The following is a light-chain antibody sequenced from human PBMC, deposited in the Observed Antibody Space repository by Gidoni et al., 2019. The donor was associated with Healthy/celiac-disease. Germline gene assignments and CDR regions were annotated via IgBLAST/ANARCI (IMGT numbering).Light chain of an antibody. J-gene: IGKJ1*01. Sequence: EIVMTQSPATLSVSPGERATLSCRASQSVCSNLAWYQQKPGQAPRLLIYGASTKATGIPARFSGSGSGAEFTLTISSLQSEGFAVYYCQPYNNWPPWTFXQXTKVXIK. V-gene: IGKV3-15*01. CDR2: GAS. CDR3: QPYNNWPPWT. CDR1: QSVCSN.